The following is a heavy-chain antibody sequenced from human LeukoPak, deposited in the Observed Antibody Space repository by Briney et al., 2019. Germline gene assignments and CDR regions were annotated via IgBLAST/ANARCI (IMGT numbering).Heavy chain of an antibody. Sequence: SETLSLTCTVSGGSISSSSYYWGWIRQPPGKGLEWIGSIYYSGSTYYNPSLKSRVTISVDTSKNQFSLKLSSVTAADTAVYYCARASHWSCCSRYPPGGLWVGPLGQGTPVNGFS. D-gene: IGHD2-15*01. CDR3: ARASHWSCCSRYPPGGLWVGP. J-gene: IGHJ5*02. CDR1: GGSISSSSYY. CDR2: IYYSGST. V-gene: IGHV4-39*07.